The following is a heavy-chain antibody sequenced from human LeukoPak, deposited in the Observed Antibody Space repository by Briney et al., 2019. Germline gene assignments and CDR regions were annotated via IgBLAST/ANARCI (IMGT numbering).Heavy chain of an antibody. CDR3: VRWAYYGSGSYYNPSDY. V-gene: IGHV4-61*02. CDR2: IFTSGST. Sequence: PSQTLSLTCTVSGGSISSGSYYWSWIRQPAGKGLEWIGRIFTSGSTNYNPSLKSRVTISVDTSKNQFSLKLSSVTAADTAVYYCVRWAYYGSGSYYNPSDYWGQGTLVTVSS. J-gene: IGHJ4*02. CDR1: GGSISSGSYY. D-gene: IGHD3-10*01.